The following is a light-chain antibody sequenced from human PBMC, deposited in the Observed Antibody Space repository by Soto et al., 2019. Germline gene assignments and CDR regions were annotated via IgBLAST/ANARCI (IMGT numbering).Light chain of an antibody. CDR1: TSNIGADYH. Sequence: QSVLAQTVSLSGAPGQRVTVFCTGSTSNIGADYHVHWYRHLPGTAPRLLIYGNTNRPSGVPGRFSGPKSGTSASLAITGLQAEDEGNYYCQSYDTSLRAYVFGPGTKVTVL. CDR3: QSYDTSLRAYV. V-gene: IGLV1-40*01. J-gene: IGLJ1*01. CDR2: GNT.